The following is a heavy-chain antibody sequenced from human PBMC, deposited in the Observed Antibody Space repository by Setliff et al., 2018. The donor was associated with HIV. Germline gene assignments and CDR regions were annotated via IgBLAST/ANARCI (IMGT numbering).Heavy chain of an antibody. Sequence: ASVKVSCKASGYNFNNYGVSWVRQAPGQGPEWMGWISGFNAKTLYAPKFQDRVTLTTDTSTPTAHMELRRLRIDDTAIYYCARANSLLQYNEGWSTENPFNIWGQGTLVTVSS. CDR3: ARANSLLQYNEGWSTENPFNI. J-gene: IGHJ4*03. CDR1: GYNFNNYG. CDR2: ISGFNAKT. V-gene: IGHV1-18*01. D-gene: IGHD1-20*01.